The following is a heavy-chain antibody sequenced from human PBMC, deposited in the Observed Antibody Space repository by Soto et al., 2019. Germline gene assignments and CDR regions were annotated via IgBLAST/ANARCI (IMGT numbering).Heavy chain of an antibody. CDR1: GFTFSDFG. Sequence: GGSLRLSFAASGFTFSDFGMHWVRQAPGKGLEWVAVIWFDGSNKHYADSVRGRFTISRDNSKNTVDLQMDSLRVDDTAVYYCARRRSTLTTAWFYHGMDVWGRGTTVTVSS. V-gene: IGHV3-33*01. CDR3: ARRRSTLTTAWFYHGMDV. CDR2: IWFDGSNK. D-gene: IGHD4-17*01. J-gene: IGHJ6*01.